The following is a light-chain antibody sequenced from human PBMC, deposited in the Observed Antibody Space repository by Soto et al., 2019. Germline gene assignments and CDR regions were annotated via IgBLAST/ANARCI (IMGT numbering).Light chain of an antibody. CDR2: GTS. Sequence: EIVMTQSPATLSVSPGERATVSCRASQNVGSNLAWYQQKPGQSPRLLMYGTSTRATGVPARFSGSGYRTEFTLTISSLQSEDFAVYYCHQYYNWPWTFGQGTKVEIK. CDR1: QNVGSN. J-gene: IGKJ1*01. CDR3: HQYYNWPWT. V-gene: IGKV3-15*01.